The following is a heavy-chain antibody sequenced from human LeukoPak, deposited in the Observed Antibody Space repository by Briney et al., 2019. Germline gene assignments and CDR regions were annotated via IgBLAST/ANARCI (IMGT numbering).Heavy chain of an antibody. CDR1: GGSISSSSYY. CDR3: ARSRSGNYERPIDY. D-gene: IGHD1-26*01. Sequence: SETLSLTCTVSGGSISSSSYYWGWIRQPPGKGLEWIGSIYYSGSTYYNPSPKSRVTISVDTSKNQFSLKLSSVTAADTAVYYCARSRSGNYERPIDYWGQGTLVTVSS. CDR2: IYYSGST. J-gene: IGHJ4*02. V-gene: IGHV4-39*07.